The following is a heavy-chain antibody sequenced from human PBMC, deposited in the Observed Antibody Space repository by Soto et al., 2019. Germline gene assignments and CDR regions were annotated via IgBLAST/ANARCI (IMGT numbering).Heavy chain of an antibody. J-gene: IGHJ4*01. V-gene: IGHV3-74*01. CDR2: ISSEGTTT. CDR3: AIQDCTNDVRLEAAVTVGGALEY. CDR1: GLTFSKYW. Sequence: EVQLLESGGGLVQPGKALRLSCAASGLTFSKYWMHWVRQAPGKGPVWVSYISSEGTTTDYADSVKGRFTISRDNAKNTLYLQMDSLRVEDTAEYYCAIQDCTNDVRLEAAVTVGGALEYWGHGAQVTVSS. D-gene: IGHD2-8*01.